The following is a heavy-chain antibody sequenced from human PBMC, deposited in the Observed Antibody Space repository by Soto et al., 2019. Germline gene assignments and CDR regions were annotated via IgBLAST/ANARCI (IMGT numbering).Heavy chain of an antibody. Sequence: SETLSLTCTVSGGSIIGYYWSWMRQPPGKGLEWIGYIFYAGNTLYTPSLKSRVTISVDTSKNQFSLKLSSVTAADTAVYYCARHDIIVKLQNGMGVWGQGTMVTVSS. CDR3: ARHDIIVKLQNGMGV. J-gene: IGHJ6*02. V-gene: IGHV4-59*01. CDR2: IFYAGNT. D-gene: IGHD3-16*02. CDR1: GGSIIGYY.